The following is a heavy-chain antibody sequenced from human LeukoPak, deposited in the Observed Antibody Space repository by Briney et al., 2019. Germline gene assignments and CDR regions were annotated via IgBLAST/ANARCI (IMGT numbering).Heavy chain of an antibody. D-gene: IGHD2-2*02. CDR1: GGSISSGGYY. CDR2: IYYSGST. CDR3: ARQKYCSSTSCYISVTNWFDP. Sequence: SSETLSLTCTVSGGSISSGGYYWSWIRQHPGKGLEWIGYIYYSGSTYYNPSLKSRVTISVDTSKNQFSLKLGSVTAADTAVYYCARQKYCSSTSCYISVTNWFDPWGQGTLVTVSS. J-gene: IGHJ5*02. V-gene: IGHV4-31*03.